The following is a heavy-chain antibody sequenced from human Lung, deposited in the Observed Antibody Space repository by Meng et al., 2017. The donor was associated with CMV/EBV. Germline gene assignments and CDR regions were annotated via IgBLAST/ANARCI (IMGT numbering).Heavy chain of an antibody. J-gene: IGHJ4*02. CDR3: AKDSSAWYGGIDFDY. D-gene: IGHD6-19*01. Sequence: SCVASGFTFDNYAMHWVRQAPGKGLEWDSGISWNSDTIDYAASVRGRFTVSRDNSKHSLYLQVNSLRIEDTALYYCAKDSSAWYGGIDFDYWGQGAXVTVSS. V-gene: IGHV3-9*01. CDR2: ISWNSDTI. CDR1: GFTFDNYA.